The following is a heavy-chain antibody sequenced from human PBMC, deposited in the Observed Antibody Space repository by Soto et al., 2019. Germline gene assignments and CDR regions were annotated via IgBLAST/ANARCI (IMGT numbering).Heavy chain of an antibody. J-gene: IGHJ4*02. CDR1: GGTFRGYA. V-gene: IGHV1-69*13. CDR3: ARGYDVNSELDY. CDR2: ILPTSDTP. Sequence: SVKVSFKATGGTFRGYAISWLRQAPGQGLEWLGGILPTSDTPNYAQKFQARVTLTADDSTNTAYMELRGLRSGDTAVYYCARGYDVNSELDYWGQGTLVTVSS. D-gene: IGHD3-22*01.